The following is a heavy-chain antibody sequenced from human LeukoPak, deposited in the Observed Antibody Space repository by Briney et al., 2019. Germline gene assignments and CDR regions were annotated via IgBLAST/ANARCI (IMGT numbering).Heavy chain of an antibody. D-gene: IGHD2-2*01. J-gene: IGHJ4*02. Sequence: GGSLRLSCAASGFTFSSYAMSWVRQAPGKGLEWVSVIYSGGSTYYADSVKGRFTISRDNSKNTLYLQMNSLRAEDTAVYYCAKVPSRYCSSTSCYLDYWGQGTLVTVSS. V-gene: IGHV3-23*03. CDR1: GFTFSSYA. CDR2: IYSGGST. CDR3: AKVPSRYCSSTSCYLDY.